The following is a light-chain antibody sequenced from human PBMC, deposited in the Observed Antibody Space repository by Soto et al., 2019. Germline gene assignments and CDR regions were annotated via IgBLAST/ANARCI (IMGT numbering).Light chain of an antibody. J-gene: IGKJ2*01. Sequence: EIVWTQSPATLSLSPGERATLSCRASQSVSSYLAGYQQKPGQAPRLLIYDASNRATGIPARFSGSGSGTDFTLTISSLEPEEFEVYYCQQRSNWPRYTFGQGTKLELK. CDR2: DAS. CDR1: QSVSSY. V-gene: IGKV3-11*01. CDR3: QQRSNWPRYT.